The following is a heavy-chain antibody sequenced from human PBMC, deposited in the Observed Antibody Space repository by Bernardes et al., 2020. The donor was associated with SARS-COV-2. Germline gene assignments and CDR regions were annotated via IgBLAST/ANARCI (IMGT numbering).Heavy chain of an antibody. D-gene: IGHD3-3*01. CDR2: ISAYNGNT. V-gene: IGHV1-18*01. Sequence: ASVKVSCKASGYTFTSYGISWVRQAPGQGLEWMGWISAYNGNTNYAQKLQGRVTMTTDTSTSTAYMELRSLRSDDTAVYYCAREVRPYDFGENYMDVWGKGTTVTVSS. CDR3: AREVRPYDFGENYMDV. CDR1: GYTFTSYG. J-gene: IGHJ6*03.